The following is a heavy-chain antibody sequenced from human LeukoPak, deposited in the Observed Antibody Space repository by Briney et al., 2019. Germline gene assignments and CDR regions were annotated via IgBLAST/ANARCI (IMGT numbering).Heavy chain of an antibody. CDR2: IYHSGST. D-gene: IGHD3-3*01. J-gene: IGHJ3*02. CDR3: ARHSGFYAQFDI. V-gene: IGHV4-30-2*01. Sequence: SETLSLTCTVSGGSISSGGYYWSWIRQPPGKGLEWIGYIYHSGSTYYNPSLKSRVTISVDRSKNQFSLKLSSVTAADTAVYYCARHSGFYAQFDIWGQGTMVTVSS. CDR1: GGSISSGGYY.